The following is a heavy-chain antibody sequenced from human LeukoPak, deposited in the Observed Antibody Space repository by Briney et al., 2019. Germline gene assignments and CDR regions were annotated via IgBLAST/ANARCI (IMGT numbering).Heavy chain of an antibody. J-gene: IGHJ6*02. CDR1: GFTVSSNY. D-gene: IGHD4-17*01. CDR2: IYSGGST. Sequence: PGGSLRLSCAASGFTVSSNYMSWVRQAPGKGLEWGSVIYSGGSTYYADSVKGRFTISRDNSKNTLYLQMNSLRAEDTAVYYCARDARRTLTTVPTDSYYGMDVWGQGTTVTVSS. V-gene: IGHV3-66*01. CDR3: ARDARRTLTTVPTDSYYGMDV.